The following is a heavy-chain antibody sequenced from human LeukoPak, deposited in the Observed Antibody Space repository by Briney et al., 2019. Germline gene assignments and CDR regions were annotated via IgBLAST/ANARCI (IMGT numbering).Heavy chain of an antibody. J-gene: IGHJ4*02. CDR1: GGSISSYY. V-gene: IGHV4-59*01. CDR2: IYYSGST. CDR3: ASGNSASLVDY. Sequence: SETLSLTCTVSGGSISSYYWSWIRQPPGKGLEWIGYIYYSGSTNYNPSPKSRVTISVDTSKNQFSLKLSSVTAADTAVYYCASGNSASLVDYWGQGTLVTVSS. D-gene: IGHD4-23*01.